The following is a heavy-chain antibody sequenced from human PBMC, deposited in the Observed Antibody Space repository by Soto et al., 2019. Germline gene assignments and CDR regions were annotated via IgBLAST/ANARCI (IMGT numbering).Heavy chain of an antibody. Sequence: ASVKVSCKASGYTFTGYYVHWVRQAPGQGLEWMGWINPNSGDTYLAQRFQGRVTMNRDTSIGTAYMELRGLTSDDTAEYYCAKGGAIVAAGTRVYLYNAMDVWGQGTTVTVSS. V-gene: IGHV1-2*02. D-gene: IGHD1-26*01. J-gene: IGHJ6*02. CDR3: AKGGAIVAAGTRVYLYNAMDV. CDR2: INPNSGDT. CDR1: GYTFTGYY.